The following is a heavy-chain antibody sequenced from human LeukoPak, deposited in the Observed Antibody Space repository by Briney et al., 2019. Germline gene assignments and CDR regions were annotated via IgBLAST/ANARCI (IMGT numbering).Heavy chain of an antibody. J-gene: IGHJ4*02. V-gene: IGHV4-4*07. Sequence: SGTLSLTCSVSGGSMSGYYWSWIRQPAGKGLEWIGRIYSSESINYSPSLKSRVTMSIDTSKNRFYLKLTSVTAADTALYYCARDRSAAYYRDYFDYWGQGALVTVYS. D-gene: IGHD3-22*01. CDR3: ARDRSAAYYRDYFDY. CDR2: IYSSESI. CDR1: GGSMSGYY.